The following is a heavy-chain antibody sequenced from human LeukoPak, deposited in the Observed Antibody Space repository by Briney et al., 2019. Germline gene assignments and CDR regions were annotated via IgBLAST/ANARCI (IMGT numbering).Heavy chain of an antibody. CDR3: ARDGLAAATLHWCFDL. V-gene: IGHV3-23*01. CDR2: FSGSGGNT. CDR1: GFTFSSYA. D-gene: IGHD2-15*01. Sequence: GGSLRLSCAASGFTFSSYAMSWVRQAPGKGLEWVSTFSGSGGNTYYADSVKGRFTISRDNARNSLYLQMNSLRAEDTAVYYCARDGLAAATLHWCFDLWGRGTLVTVSS. J-gene: IGHJ2*01.